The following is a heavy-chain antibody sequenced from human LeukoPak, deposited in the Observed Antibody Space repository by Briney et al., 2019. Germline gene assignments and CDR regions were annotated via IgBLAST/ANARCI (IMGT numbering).Heavy chain of an antibody. CDR2: MKSKNDGGTT. Sequence: PGGSLRLSCAASGFTVSSNYMSWVRQAPGKGLEWVGRMKSKNDGGTTDYAAPVKGRFTISRDDSKNTLYLQMNSLKTEDTAVYYCTTDLEVVVVVPAAMWWGQGTLVTVSS. CDR3: TTDLEVVVVVPAAMW. J-gene: IGHJ4*02. D-gene: IGHD2-2*01. CDR1: GFTVSSNY. V-gene: IGHV3-15*01.